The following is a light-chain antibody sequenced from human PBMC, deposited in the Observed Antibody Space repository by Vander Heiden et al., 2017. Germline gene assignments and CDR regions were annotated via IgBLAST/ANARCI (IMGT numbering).Light chain of an antibody. Sequence: QSVVTQSPSASGTPGQRVTISCSGTNSNIGRNYVLWYQQLPGAAPTLLIYQNHQRPSGVPDRFSASKSGTSASPAISGLRSEDEADYYCATWDDSLVAWVFGGGTKLTVL. CDR2: QNH. CDR1: NSNIGRNY. CDR3: ATWDDSLVAWV. J-gene: IGLJ3*02. V-gene: IGLV1-47*01.